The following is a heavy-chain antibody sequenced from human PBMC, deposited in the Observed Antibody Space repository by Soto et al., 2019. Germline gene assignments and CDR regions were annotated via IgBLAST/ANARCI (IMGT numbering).Heavy chain of an antibody. Sequence: WVRQTPEKGLEWVTGWSGGGGAIFYADSVRGRFTIARDSSTAYLQMNNLRPEDTAVYFCARWNGFGDSWGQGSLVTVSS. J-gene: IGHJ4*02. D-gene: IGHD1-1*01. V-gene: IGHV3-23*01. CDR2: WSGGGGAI. CDR3: ARWNGFGDS.